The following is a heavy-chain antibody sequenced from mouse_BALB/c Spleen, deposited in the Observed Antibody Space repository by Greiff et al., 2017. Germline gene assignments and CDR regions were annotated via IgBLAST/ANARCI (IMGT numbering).Heavy chain of an antibody. J-gene: IGHJ4*01. Sequence: QVQLQQSGAELAKPGASVKMSCKASGYTFTSYWMHWVKQRPGQGLEWIGYINPSTGYTEYNQKFKDKATLTADKSSSTAYMQLSSLTSEDSAVYYCASLLFAAMDYWGQGTSVTVSS. D-gene: IGHD2-10*01. CDR3: ASLLFAAMDY. CDR2: INPSTGYT. CDR1: GYTFTSYW. V-gene: IGHV1-7*01.